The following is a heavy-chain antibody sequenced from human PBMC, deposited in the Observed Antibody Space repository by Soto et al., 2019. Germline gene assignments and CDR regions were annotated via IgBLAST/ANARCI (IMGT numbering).Heavy chain of an antibody. Sequence: QVQLVQSGAEVKKPGASVKVSCKASGYTFTSYGISWVRQAPGQGLEWMGWISASNGNTNYAQKLQGRVTMTTDTSTSTAYMELRSLRSDDTAVYYCARAYDYVWGSYRGRYDYWGQGTLVTVSS. CDR1: GYTFTSYG. CDR3: ARAYDYVWGSYRGRYDY. CDR2: ISASNGNT. J-gene: IGHJ4*02. D-gene: IGHD3-16*02. V-gene: IGHV1-18*01.